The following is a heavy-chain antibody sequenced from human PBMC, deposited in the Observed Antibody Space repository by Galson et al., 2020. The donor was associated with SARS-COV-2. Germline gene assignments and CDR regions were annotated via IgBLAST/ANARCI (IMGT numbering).Heavy chain of an antibody. CDR3: ARGGSGSLAH. V-gene: IGHV3-74*01. CDR1: GFTFNNYW. Sequence: GGSLRLSCAASGFTFNNYWMHWVRQAPGKGLVWVSHITSDGSITPYAGSVKGRFTISRDNAKNTLYLQMNSLRAEDTAVYYCARGGSGSLAHWGQGTLVTVSS. D-gene: IGHD3-10*01. J-gene: IGHJ5*02. CDR2: ITSDGSIT.